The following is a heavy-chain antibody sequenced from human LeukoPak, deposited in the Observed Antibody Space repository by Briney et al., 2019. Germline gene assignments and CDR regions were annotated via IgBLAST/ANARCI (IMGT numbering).Heavy chain of an antibody. J-gene: IGHJ4*02. CDR1: GLTFISYV. CDR3: AKDFRGRGYNYGTVFDH. CDR2: ISYDESER. Sequence: GGSLTVSCEASGLTFISYVIHWVRQAPGKGLEWVASISYDESERYNGESVKGRFTMSRDNSKNTLYMQIKSLRAEDTALYYCAKDFRGRGYNYGTVFDHWGQGTLITVSS. V-gene: IGHV3-30*18. D-gene: IGHD5-18*01.